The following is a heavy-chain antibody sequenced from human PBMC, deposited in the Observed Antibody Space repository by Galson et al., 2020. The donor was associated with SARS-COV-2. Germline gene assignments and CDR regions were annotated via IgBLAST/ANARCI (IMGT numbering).Heavy chain of an antibody. CDR3: ARWGDSAFDY. J-gene: IGHJ4*02. CDR1: GGSISSSSYY. D-gene: IGHD3-16*01. V-gene: IGHV4-39*01. CDR2: IYYSGST. Sequence: SETLSLTCTVSGGSISSSSYYWGWIRQPPGKGLEWIGSIYYSGSTYYNPSLKSRVTISVDTSKNQFSLKLSSVTAADTAVYYCARWGDSAFDYWGQGTLVTVSS.